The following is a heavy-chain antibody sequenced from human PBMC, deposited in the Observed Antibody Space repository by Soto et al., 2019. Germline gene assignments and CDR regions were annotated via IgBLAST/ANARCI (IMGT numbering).Heavy chain of an antibody. Sequence: ASVKVSCKSSGYTFTDYSIHWGREGPGQGLECMGWINVGNGNTGYSRKFQGRVTNVRDMSASTAYIEVTSLTSEDTAIYYCAREGAHYTPLDHWGQGTLVTVSS. J-gene: IGHJ4*02. CDR3: AREGAHYTPLDH. V-gene: IGHV1-3*01. CDR1: GYTFTDYS. CDR2: INVGNGNT. D-gene: IGHD2-15*01.